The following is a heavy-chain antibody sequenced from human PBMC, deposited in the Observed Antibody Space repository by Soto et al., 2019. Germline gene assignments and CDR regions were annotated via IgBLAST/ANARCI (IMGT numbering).Heavy chain of an antibody. V-gene: IGHV3-21*01. CDR1: GFTFSSYS. Sequence: EVQLVESGGGLVKPGGSLRLSCAASGFTFSSYSMNWVRQAPGKGLEWVSSISSSSSYIYYADSVQGRFTISRDNAKNSLYLQMNSLRDADTAVYYCARGAIAVAATSAFDIWGQGTMVTVSA. D-gene: IGHD6-19*01. CDR2: ISSSSSYI. CDR3: ARGAIAVAATSAFDI. J-gene: IGHJ3*02.